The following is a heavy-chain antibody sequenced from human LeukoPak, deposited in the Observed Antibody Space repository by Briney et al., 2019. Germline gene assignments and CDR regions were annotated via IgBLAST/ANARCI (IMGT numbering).Heavy chain of an antibody. CDR3: AKGRGTAVTSAANY. CDR2: ISGSGDNT. V-gene: IGHV3-23*01. D-gene: IGHD4-17*01. Sequence: GGSLRLSCAASGFTFSSYAMSWVRQTPGKGLEWVSSISGSGDNTYYADSVKDRFSISRDNSKTTVSLQMNSLRAEDTAVYYCAKGRGTAVTSAANYWGQGTLVTVSS. CDR1: GFTFSSYA. J-gene: IGHJ4*02.